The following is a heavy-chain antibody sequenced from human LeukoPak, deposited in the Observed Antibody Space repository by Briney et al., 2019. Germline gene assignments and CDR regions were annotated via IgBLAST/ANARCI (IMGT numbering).Heavy chain of an antibody. V-gene: IGHV4-4*09. CDR3: ARLYYDSSGYYYGYRWFDP. CDR2: IYTSGST. Sequence: SETLSLTRTVSGGSISSYYWSWIRQPPGKGLEWIGYIYTSGSTNYNPSLKSRVTISVDTSKNQFSLKLSSVTAADTAVYYCARLYYDSSGYYYGYRWFDPWGQGTLVTVSS. D-gene: IGHD3-22*01. CDR1: GGSISSYY. J-gene: IGHJ5*02.